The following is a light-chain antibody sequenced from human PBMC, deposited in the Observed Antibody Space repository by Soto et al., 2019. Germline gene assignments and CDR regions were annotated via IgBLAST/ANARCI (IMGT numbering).Light chain of an antibody. J-gene: IGKJ1*01. CDR1: QGISNS. CDR3: KKYDSAART. V-gene: IGKV1-27*01. CDR2: GAS. Sequence: DVQMTQSPSSLSASVGDRVTITCRASQGISNSLAWYQQRPGRVPKLLIYGASNLQSEVPSRFSGSGSGTDFTLTISSLQPEDVATYYCKKYDSAARTVGQGTKVDSK.